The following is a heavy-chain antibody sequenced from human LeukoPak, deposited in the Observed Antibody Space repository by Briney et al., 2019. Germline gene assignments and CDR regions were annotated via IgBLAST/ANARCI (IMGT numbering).Heavy chain of an antibody. CDR3: AREGKGGRYCSSTSCYSAFDI. D-gene: IGHD2-2*02. CDR2: IKQDGSEK. CDR1: GFTFSSYW. Sequence: GGSLRLSCAASGFTFSSYWMSWVRQAPGKGLEWVANIKQDGSEKYYVDSVKGRFTISRDNAKNSLYLQMNSLRAEDTAVYYCAREGKGGRYCSSTSCYSAFDIWGQGTMVTVSS. V-gene: IGHV3-7*01. J-gene: IGHJ3*02.